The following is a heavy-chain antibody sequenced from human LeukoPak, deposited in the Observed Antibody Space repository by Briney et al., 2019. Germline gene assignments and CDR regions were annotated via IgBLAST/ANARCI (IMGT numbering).Heavy chain of an antibody. Sequence: SETLSLTCAVYGGSFSGYYWSWIRQPPGKGLEWIGEINHSGSTNYNPSLKSRVTISVDTSKNQFSLKLSSVTAAHTAVYYCARRGRGYSYGSQPIDYWGQGTLVTVSS. CDR3: ARRGRGYSYGSQPIDY. CDR2: INHSGST. J-gene: IGHJ4*02. V-gene: IGHV4-34*01. D-gene: IGHD5-18*01. CDR1: GGSFSGYY.